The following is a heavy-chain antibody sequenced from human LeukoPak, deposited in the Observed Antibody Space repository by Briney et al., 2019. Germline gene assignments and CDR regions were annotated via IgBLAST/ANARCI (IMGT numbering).Heavy chain of an antibody. CDR3: ARLRFWYNWFDP. CDR2: IYSGGST. J-gene: IGHJ5*02. Sequence: GSLRLSCAASGFTVSSNYMSWVRQAPGKGLEWVSVIYSGGSTYYADSVKGRFTISRDNSKNTLYLQMNSLRAVDTAVYYCARLRFWYNWFDPWGQGTLVTVSS. D-gene: IGHD3-3*01. CDR1: GFTVSSNY. V-gene: IGHV3-66*02.